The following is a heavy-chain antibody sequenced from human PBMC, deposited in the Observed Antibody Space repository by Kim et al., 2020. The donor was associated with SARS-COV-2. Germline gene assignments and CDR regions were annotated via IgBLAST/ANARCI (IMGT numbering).Heavy chain of an antibody. V-gene: IGHV3-23*01. D-gene: IGHD1-7*01. J-gene: IGHJ4*02. CDR3: AKDRLGTRSFDS. Sequence: YYADSVKGRFTISRDNSKNTLYLQVNSLRAEDTAIYYCAKDRLGTRSFDSWGQGTLVTVSS.